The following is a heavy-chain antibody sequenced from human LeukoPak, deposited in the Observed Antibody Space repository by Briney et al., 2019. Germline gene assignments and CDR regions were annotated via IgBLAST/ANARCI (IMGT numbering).Heavy chain of an antibody. V-gene: IGHV3-48*04. Sequence: GGSLRLSCAASGFTFSNYWMNWVRQAPGKGLEWVSYISNSGSTIDYADSLKGRFIISRDNAKNSLYLQMNSLTAEDTAVYFCARGNSGYRFDYWGQGTLVTVSS. J-gene: IGHJ4*02. CDR2: ISNSGSTI. CDR3: ARGNSGYRFDY. D-gene: IGHD3-22*01. CDR1: GFTFSNYW.